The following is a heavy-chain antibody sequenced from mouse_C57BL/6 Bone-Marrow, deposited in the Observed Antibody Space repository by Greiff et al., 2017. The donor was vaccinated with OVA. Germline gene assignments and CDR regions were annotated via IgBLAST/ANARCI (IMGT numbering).Heavy chain of an antibody. Sequence: EVQLQQSGPELVKPGASVKISCKASGYTFTDYYMNWVKQSHGKSLEWIGDINPNNGGTSYNQKFKGKATLTVDKSSSTAYMELRSLTSEDSAVYYCARPLPPYGSSYGWYFDVWGTGTTVTVSS. CDR3: ARPLPPYGSSYGWYFDV. CDR2: INPNNGGT. J-gene: IGHJ1*03. D-gene: IGHD1-1*01. CDR1: GYTFTDYY. V-gene: IGHV1-26*01.